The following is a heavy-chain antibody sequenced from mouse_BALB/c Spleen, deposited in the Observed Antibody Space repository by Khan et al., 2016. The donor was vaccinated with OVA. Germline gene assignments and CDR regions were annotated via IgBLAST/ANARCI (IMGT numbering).Heavy chain of an antibody. CDR2: IYPGNSDT. D-gene: IGHD2-4*01. Sequence: VQLKQSGTVLARPGASVKMSCKASGYSFTSYWMHWVKQRPGQGLEWIGAIYPGNSDTRYNQKFKGKAKLTAVTSASTAYMELSSLTNEDSAVYYCTRSYDSYYFDYWGQGTTLTVSS. CDR1: GYSFTSYW. CDR3: TRSYDSYYFDY. J-gene: IGHJ2*01. V-gene: IGHV1-5*01.